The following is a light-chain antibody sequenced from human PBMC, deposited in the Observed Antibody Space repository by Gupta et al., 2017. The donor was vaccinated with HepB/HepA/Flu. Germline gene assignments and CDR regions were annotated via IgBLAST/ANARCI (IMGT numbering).Light chain of an antibody. V-gene: IGKV3-20*01. CDR2: GAF. CDR1: QSVSSSY. Sequence: EIVLTQSPATLSLSPGERATLSCRASQSVSSSYLAWYQQKPGQAPRLLIYGAFSRATGIPDRLSGSGSGTDFNLTISRLEPEDFAVYYCQQYGSSLYTFGQGTKLGIK. CDR3: QQYGSSLYT. J-gene: IGKJ2*01.